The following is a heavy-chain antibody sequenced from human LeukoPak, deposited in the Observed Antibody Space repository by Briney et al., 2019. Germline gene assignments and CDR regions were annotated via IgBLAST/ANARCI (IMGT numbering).Heavy chain of an antibody. D-gene: IGHD5-12*01. CDR1: GGSFSGYY. CDR3: ARLSGYDGWDY. J-gene: IGHJ4*02. Sequence: SETLSLTCAVYGGSFSGYYWSWIRQPPGKGLEWIGEINHSGSTNYNPSLKSRVTISVDTSKNQFSLKLSSVTAADTAVYYCARLSGYDGWDYWGQGTPVTVSS. V-gene: IGHV4-34*01. CDR2: INHSGST.